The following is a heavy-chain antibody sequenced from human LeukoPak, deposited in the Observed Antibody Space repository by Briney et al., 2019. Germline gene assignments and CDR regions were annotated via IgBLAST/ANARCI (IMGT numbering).Heavy chain of an antibody. CDR2: ISWNSGSI. CDR3: ARDLYRIVVVPHYFDY. Sequence: SLRLSCAASGFTFDDYAMHWVRQAPGKGLEWVSGISWNSGSIGYADSVKGRFTISRDNAKNSLYLQMNSLRAEDTAVYYCARDLYRIVVVPHYFDYWGQGTLVTVSS. D-gene: IGHD3-22*01. J-gene: IGHJ4*02. CDR1: GFTFDDYA. V-gene: IGHV3-9*01.